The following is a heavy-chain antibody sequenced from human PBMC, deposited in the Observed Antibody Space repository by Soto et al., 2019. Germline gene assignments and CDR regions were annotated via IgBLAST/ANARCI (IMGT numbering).Heavy chain of an antibody. V-gene: IGHV3-23*01. CDR2: ISGSGGNT. CDR1: GFSFSSYA. Sequence: GGSLRLSCAASGFSFSSYAMIWVRQAPGKGLEWVSAISGSGGNTHYADSVKGRFTISRDNSKNTVYLQMNSLRVEDTAVYHCAKGAVYFQSNGNNLEYLPYWGQGNLVPVSS. D-gene: IGHD3-22*01. J-gene: IGHJ1*01. CDR3: AKGAVYFQSNGNNLEYLPY.